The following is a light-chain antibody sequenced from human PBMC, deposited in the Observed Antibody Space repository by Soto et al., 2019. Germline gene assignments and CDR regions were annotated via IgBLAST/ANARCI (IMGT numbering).Light chain of an antibody. CDR2: DAS. CDR3: QHLVT. Sequence: DIQMTQSPSTLSASVGDRVTITCRASQSISSWLAWYQQKPGKAPKLLIYDASSLESGVPSRFSGSGSGTEFTLTISSLQHDDFATYYCQHLVTFGQGTKLEIK. J-gene: IGKJ2*01. CDR1: QSISSW. V-gene: IGKV1-5*01.